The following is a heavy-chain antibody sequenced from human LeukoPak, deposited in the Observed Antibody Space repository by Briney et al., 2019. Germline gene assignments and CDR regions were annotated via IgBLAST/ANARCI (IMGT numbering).Heavy chain of an antibody. J-gene: IGHJ4*02. Sequence: HPGWSLRLSCAASGFTFSSYEMNWVRQAPGKGLEWVSYISSSGSTIYYADSVKGRFTISRDKAKNSLYLQMNSLRAEDTAVYYCARDDSYYDFWSGYLQYWGQGTLVTVSS. V-gene: IGHV3-48*03. CDR1: GFTFSSYE. CDR2: ISSSGSTI. D-gene: IGHD3-3*01. CDR3: ARDDSYYDFWSGYLQY.